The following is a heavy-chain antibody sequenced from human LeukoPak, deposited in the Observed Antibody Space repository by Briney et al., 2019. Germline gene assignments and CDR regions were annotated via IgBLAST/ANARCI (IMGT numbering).Heavy chain of an antibody. J-gene: IGHJ3*02. V-gene: IGHV3-66*01. CDR3: ARGGERWLQWLDAFDI. CDR2: IYSGGST. Sequence: PGGSLRLSCAASGFTVSSNYMSWVRQAPGKGLEWVSVIYSGGSTYYADSVKGRLTISRDNSKNTLYLQMNSLRAEDTAVYYCARGGERWLQWLDAFDIWGQGTMVTVSS. CDR1: GFTVSSNY. D-gene: IGHD5-24*01.